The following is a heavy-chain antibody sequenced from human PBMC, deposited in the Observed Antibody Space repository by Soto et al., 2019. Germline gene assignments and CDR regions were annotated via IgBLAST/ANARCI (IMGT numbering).Heavy chain of an antibody. D-gene: IGHD6-25*01. CDR2: IKSKTHGGTT. J-gene: IGHJ4*02. CDR3: TTFESGS. CDR1: GFTFSNAW. V-gene: IGHV3-15*01. Sequence: EVQLVESGGGLVKPGGSLRLSCAASGFTFSNAWMSWVRQAPGKGLEWVGRIKSKTHGGTTDYAAPVKGRFTISRDDSKNTLYLQMNSLKTEDTAVYYCTTFESGSWGQGTLVTVSS.